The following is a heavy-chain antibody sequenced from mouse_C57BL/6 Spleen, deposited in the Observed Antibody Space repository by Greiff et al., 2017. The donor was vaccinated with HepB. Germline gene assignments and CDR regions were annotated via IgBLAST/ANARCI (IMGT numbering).Heavy chain of an antibody. CDR2: IDPSDSYT. Sequence: QVQLQQPGAELVMPGASVKLSCKASGYTFTSYWMHWVKQRPGQGLEWIGEIDPSDSYTNYNQKFKGKSTLTVDKSSSTAYMQRSSLTSEDSAVYYGARRSYYYGSSYGDFDGWGTGTTVTVSS. J-gene: IGHJ1*03. D-gene: IGHD1-1*01. CDR3: ARRSYYYGSSYGDFDG. V-gene: IGHV1-69*01. CDR1: GYTFTSYW.